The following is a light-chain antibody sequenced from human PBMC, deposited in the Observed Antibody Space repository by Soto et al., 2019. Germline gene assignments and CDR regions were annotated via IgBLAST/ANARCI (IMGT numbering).Light chain of an antibody. CDR3: QQYGSSPRT. V-gene: IGKV3-20*01. J-gene: IGKJ1*01. CDR2: GAS. Sequence: TLSFSAVESAALSCKASQTVSSSSLAWYQQKPGQAPRLLIFGASTRAAGFPDRFSGSGSGTDFTLTISRLEPEDFAVYYCQQYGSSPRTFGQGTKVDIK. CDR1: QTVSSSS.